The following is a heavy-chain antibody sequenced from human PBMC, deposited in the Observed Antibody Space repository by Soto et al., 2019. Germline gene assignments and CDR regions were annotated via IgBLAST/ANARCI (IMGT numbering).Heavy chain of an antibody. CDR3: AADATAWQQMVPSDY. D-gene: IGHD2-8*01. CDR2: IAVGSGYT. CDR1: GFTITSSA. V-gene: IGHV1-58*01. Sequence: SVKVSCKAFGFTITSSAFQRLRHARGQRLEWIGWIAVGSGYTNYAQRFQDRVTLTRDMSTATTYMELSRLTSEDTAIYYCAADATAWQQMVPSDYWGQGTLVTVSS. J-gene: IGHJ4*02.